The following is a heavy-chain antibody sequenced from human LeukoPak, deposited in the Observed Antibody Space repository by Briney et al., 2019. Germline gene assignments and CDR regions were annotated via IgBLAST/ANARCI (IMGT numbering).Heavy chain of an antibody. CDR1: GFTFTNYW. D-gene: IGHD3-10*01. CDR2: VHQYGSEK. V-gene: IGHV3-7*04. Sequence: GGSLRLSCAAAGFTFTNYWMNWVRQAPGKGLEWVANVHQYGSEKYYADSVKGRFTISRDNAKNSLYLQMNSLRAEDTAVYYCARVFGSGSFLFDYWGQGALVTVSS. CDR3: ARVFGSGSFLFDY. J-gene: IGHJ4*02.